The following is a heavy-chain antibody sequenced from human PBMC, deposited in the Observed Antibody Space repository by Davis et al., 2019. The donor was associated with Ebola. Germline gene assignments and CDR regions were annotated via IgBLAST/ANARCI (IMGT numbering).Heavy chain of an antibody. J-gene: IGHJ3*02. V-gene: IGHV1-46*01. CDR2: INPSGGST. CDR1: GYSFSTSY. Sequence: ASVKVSCKASGYSFSTSYTHWVRQAPGQGLEWMGIINPSGGSTSYAQKFQGRVTMTRDTSTSTVYMELSSLRSEDTAVYYCARGLFKTDAFDIWGQGTMATVSS. D-gene: IGHD3-3*01. CDR3: ARGLFKTDAFDI.